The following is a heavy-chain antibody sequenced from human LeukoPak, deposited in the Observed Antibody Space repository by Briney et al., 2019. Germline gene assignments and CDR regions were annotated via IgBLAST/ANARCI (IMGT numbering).Heavy chain of an antibody. CDR1: GFTFSSYA. CDR2: ISGSGGST. J-gene: IGHJ4*02. Sequence: GGSLRLSCAASGFTFSSYAMSWVRQAPGKGLEWVSAISGSGGSTYYADSVKGRFTISRDNSKNTLYLQMNSLRAEDTAVYYCAKDLYHYGSGSYYNGVDYWGQGTLVTVSS. CDR3: AKDLYHYGSGSYYNGVDY. D-gene: IGHD3-10*01. V-gene: IGHV3-23*01.